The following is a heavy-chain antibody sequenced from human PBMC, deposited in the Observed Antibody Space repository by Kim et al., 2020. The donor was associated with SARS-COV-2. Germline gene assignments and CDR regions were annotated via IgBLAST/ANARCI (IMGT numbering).Heavy chain of an antibody. V-gene: IGHV3-30*03. D-gene: IGHD3-10*01. CDR3: AGDRWGSGNYLDS. CDR2: ISFDGTRI. CDR1: GFTFSSHG. J-gene: IGHJ4*02. Sequence: GGSLRLSCVVSGFTFSSHGMHWVRQAPGKGLEWVAVISFDGTRIYYADSVKGRFTISRDDSKYTLYLQMNNLRAEDTALYYFAGDRWGSGNYLDSWGQGT.